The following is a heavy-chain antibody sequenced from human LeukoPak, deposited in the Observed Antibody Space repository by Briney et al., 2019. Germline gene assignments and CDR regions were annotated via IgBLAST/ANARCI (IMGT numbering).Heavy chain of an antibody. V-gene: IGHV4-39*07. CDR1: GGSISSSSYY. Sequence: SETLSLTCTVSGGSISSSSYYWGWIRQPPGKGLEWIGSIYYSGSTYYNPSLKSRVTISVDTSKNQFSLKLSSVTAADTAVYYCARVGDPDVDTAMGGFDYWGQGTLVTVSS. J-gene: IGHJ4*02. D-gene: IGHD5-18*01. CDR2: IYYSGST. CDR3: ARVGDPDVDTAMGGFDY.